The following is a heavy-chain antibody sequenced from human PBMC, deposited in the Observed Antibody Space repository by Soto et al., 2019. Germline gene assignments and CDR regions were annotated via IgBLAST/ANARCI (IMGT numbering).Heavy chain of an antibody. CDR2: ISYDGSIT. CDR3: ARDSDPHVGNSVLFYFDF. CDR1: GFTFSTYA. V-gene: IGHV3-30*09. J-gene: IGHJ4*02. D-gene: IGHD2-8*01. Sequence: QVQLVDSGGGVVQPGRSLRLSCAASGFTFSTYAIHWVRQAPGKGLEWLAIISYDGSITYYADSLKGRFAISRDNSKNTVYLQMNSLRTEDTAVYYCARDSDPHVGNSVLFYFDFWGQGTLVTVSS.